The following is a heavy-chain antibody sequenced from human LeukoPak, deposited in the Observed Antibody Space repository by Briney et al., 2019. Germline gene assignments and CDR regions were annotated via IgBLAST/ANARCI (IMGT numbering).Heavy chain of an antibody. J-gene: IGHJ3*02. Sequence: ASVKVSCKASGYTFTGYYMHWVRQAPGQGLEWMGWINPNSGGTAYAQKFQGRVTMTRDTSISTAYVELSGLRSDDTAMYYCAGTYNYDRPGSRRNTFDIWGQGPMVTVSS. D-gene: IGHD3-22*01. CDR1: GYTFTGYY. CDR3: AGTYNYDRPGSRRNTFDI. V-gene: IGHV1-2*02. CDR2: INPNSGGT.